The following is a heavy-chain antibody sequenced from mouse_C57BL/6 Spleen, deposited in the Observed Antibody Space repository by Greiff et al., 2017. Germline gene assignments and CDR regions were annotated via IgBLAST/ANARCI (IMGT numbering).Heavy chain of an antibody. CDR3: APLYYDYEGVAY. D-gene: IGHD2-4*01. Sequence: QVQLQQPGAELVKPGASVKLSCKASGYTFTSYWMHWVKQRPGQGLEWIGMIHPNSGSTNYNEKFKSKDTLTVDKSSSTAYMQLSSLTSEDSAVYYCAPLYYDYEGVAYWGQGTLVTVSA. V-gene: IGHV1-64*01. CDR1: GYTFTSYW. J-gene: IGHJ3*01. CDR2: IHPNSGST.